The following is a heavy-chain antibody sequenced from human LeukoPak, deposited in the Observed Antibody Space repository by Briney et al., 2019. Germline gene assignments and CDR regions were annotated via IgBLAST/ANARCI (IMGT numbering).Heavy chain of an antibody. D-gene: IGHD5-18*01. J-gene: IGHJ4*02. CDR3: ARRGYTYGNAPFDY. Sequence: GESLKISFKGSGYRFTSYWTSWVRQMPGKGLEWMGRIDPSDSYTNYSPSFQGHVTISADKSISTAYLQWSSLKASDTAMYYCARRGYTYGNAPFDYWGQGTLVTVSS. CDR1: GYRFTSYW. V-gene: IGHV5-10-1*01. CDR2: IDPSDSYT.